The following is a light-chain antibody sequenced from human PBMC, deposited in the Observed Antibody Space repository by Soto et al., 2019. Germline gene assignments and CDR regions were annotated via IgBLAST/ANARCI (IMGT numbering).Light chain of an antibody. Sequence: QSALTQPASVSGSPGQSITISCIGSSSDIAGFNYISWFQHHPGKAPKLLIYQVTARPSGVSNRFSGSNFGNTASLTISGLQPDDEADYYCPSYSSTSVYVLGPGTKVTVL. CDR3: PSYSSTSVYV. CDR1: SSDIAGFNY. V-gene: IGLV2-14*01. J-gene: IGLJ1*01. CDR2: QVT.